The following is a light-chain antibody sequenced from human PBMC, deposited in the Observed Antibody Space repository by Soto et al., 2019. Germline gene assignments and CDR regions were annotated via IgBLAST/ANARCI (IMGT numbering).Light chain of an antibody. Sequence: EIVLTQSPGTLSLSPGERATLSCRASQSVNSSYLAWYRQKPGQAPRLLIYGASSRATGIPVRFSGSGSETDFTLTITRLEPEDFAVYYCQQYSSSRTFGQGTKVDIK. CDR3: QQYSSSRT. CDR1: QSVNSSY. CDR2: GAS. V-gene: IGKV3-20*01. J-gene: IGKJ1*01.